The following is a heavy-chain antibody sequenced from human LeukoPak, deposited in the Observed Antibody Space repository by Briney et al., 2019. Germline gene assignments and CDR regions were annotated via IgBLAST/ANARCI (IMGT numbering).Heavy chain of an antibody. CDR2: INHSGST. D-gene: IGHD6-6*01. Sequence: SQTLSLTCTVSGGSISSGGYYWSWIRQPPGKGLEWIGEINHSGSTNYNPSLKSRVTISVDTSKNQFSLKLSSVTAADTAVYYCARGGIAARRPFDYWGQGTLVTVSS. V-gene: IGHV4-30-2*01. CDR1: GGSISSGGYY. CDR3: ARGGIAARRPFDY. J-gene: IGHJ4*02.